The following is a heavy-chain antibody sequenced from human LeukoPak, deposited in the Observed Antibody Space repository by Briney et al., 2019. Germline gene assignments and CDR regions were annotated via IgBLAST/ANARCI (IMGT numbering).Heavy chain of an antibody. CDR1: GGSISSSSYY. D-gene: IGHD2-2*01. CDR3: ARSIVVATDYWFDP. J-gene: IGHJ5*02. V-gene: IGHV4-39*01. Sequence: SETLSLTCTVSGGSISSSSYYWGSIRQPPGKGLEWIGSIYYSGSTYYNPSLKSRVTISVDTSQNQFSLKPSSVTAADTAVYLCARSIVVATDYWFDPWGRGTPVTVSS. CDR2: IYYSGST.